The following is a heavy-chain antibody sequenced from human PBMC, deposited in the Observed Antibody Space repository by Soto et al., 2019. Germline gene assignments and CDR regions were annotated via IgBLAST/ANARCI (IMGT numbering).Heavy chain of an antibody. CDR1: GFTFSSYA. CDR3: ARALYDFWSGYFYYYYYGMDV. CDR2: ISYDGSNK. V-gene: IGHV3-30-3*01. J-gene: IGHJ6*02. D-gene: IGHD3-3*01. Sequence: GGSLRLSCAASGFTFSSYAMHWVRQAPGKGLEWVAVISYDGSNKYYADSVKGRFTISRDNSKNTLYLQMNSLRAEDTAVYYCARALYDFWSGYFYYYYYGMDVWGQGTTVTVSS.